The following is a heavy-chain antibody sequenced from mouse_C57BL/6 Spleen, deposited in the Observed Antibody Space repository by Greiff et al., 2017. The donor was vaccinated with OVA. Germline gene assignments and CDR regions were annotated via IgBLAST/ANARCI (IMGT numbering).Heavy chain of an antibody. Sequence: QVQLQQSGAELVKPGASVKLSCKSSGYTFTSYWMHWVKQRPGQGLEWIGYINPSSGYTKYNQKFKDKATLTADKSSSTAYMQLSSLTYEDSAVYYCARSIYDGPGFFDYWGQGTTLTVSS. V-gene: IGHV1-7*01. CDR3: ARSIYDGPGFFDY. CDR2: INPSSGYT. CDR1: GYTFTSYW. D-gene: IGHD2-3*01. J-gene: IGHJ2*01.